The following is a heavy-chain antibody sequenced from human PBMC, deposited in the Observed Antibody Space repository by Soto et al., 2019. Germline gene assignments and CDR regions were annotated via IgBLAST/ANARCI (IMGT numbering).Heavy chain of an antibody. CDR3: AKDFWGSWYFDL. CDR2: ISSDASDE. J-gene: IGHJ2*01. Sequence: QVQLVESGGGVVQPGRSLRLSCVASGFTPSLHGMHWVRQAPGKGLEGVAVISSDASDEYYGDSVKGRFTISRDNAKNTVYLQMNGLRAEDTAVYYCAKDFWGSWYFDLWGRGTLVTVSS. CDR1: GFTPSLHG. D-gene: IGHD3-16*01. V-gene: IGHV3-30*18.